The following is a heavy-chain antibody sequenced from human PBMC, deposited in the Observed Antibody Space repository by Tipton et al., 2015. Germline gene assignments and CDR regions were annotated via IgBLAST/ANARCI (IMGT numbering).Heavy chain of an antibody. CDR3: ARARGRHGGLFDS. J-gene: IGHJ4*02. D-gene: IGHD4-23*01. CDR2: IYYSGTS. V-gene: IGHV4-59*01. CDR1: DGSISAYY. Sequence: TLSLTCTVSDGSISAYYWSWIRQPPGKGLEWIGFIYYSGTSIYSPSLEGRVTMSVDTAKKQFSLKLASVTAADTAMYYCARARGRHGGLFDSWGQGILVTVSS.